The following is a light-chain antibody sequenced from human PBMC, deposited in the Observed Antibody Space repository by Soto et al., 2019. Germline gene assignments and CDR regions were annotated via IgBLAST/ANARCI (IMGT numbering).Light chain of an antibody. CDR3: QQYNNCPQT. V-gene: IGKV3-15*01. J-gene: IGKJ1*01. Sequence: EIVMTQSPATLSVSPGERATLSCRASQSVSSNLAWYQQKPGQAPRLLIYGASTRATGIPARFSGSGSGTEFTLTISSLQSEDFAVYYCQQYNNCPQTFGQGTK. CDR1: QSVSSN. CDR2: GAS.